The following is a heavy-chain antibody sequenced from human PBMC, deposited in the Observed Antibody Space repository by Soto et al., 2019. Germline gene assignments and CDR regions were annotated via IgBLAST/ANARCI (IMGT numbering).Heavy chain of an antibody. CDR2: ISSGGTYI. CDR3: TRDQGGSYDSWFDP. J-gene: IGHJ5*02. CDR1: TFSMYS. V-gene: IGHV3-21*01. D-gene: IGHD1-26*01. Sequence: EVQVMESGGGLVQPGGSLRLSCNFTFSMYSMNWVRQALGKGLEWVASISSGGTYIKYADSVKGRFTISRDNAKNSVSLQMNSLRVDDTAVYFCTRDQGGSYDSWFDPWGQGTLVTVSS.